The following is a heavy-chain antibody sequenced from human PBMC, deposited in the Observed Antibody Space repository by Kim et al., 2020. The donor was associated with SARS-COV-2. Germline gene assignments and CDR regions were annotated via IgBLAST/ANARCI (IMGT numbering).Heavy chain of an antibody. CDR1: GYTFTTYG. Sequence: ASVKVSCKTSGYTFTTYGINWVRQAHGQGLEWMGWISPSNGDTNSAQEFRGRITMTTDMSTSTAFMELRSLKSGDTAVYFCARADTWNFEFDYWGQGSLV. J-gene: IGHJ4*02. V-gene: IGHV1-18*01. D-gene: IGHD1-7*01. CDR2: ISPSNGDT. CDR3: ARADTWNFEFDY.